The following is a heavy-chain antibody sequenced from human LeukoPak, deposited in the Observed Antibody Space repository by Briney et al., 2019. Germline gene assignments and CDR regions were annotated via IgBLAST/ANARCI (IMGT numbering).Heavy chain of an antibody. CDR3: ARVAGKYFQH. Sequence: PSETLSLTCTVSGGSINTYYWSWIRQPAGKGLEWIGRIYSSGTTHYNPSLKSRVTMSVDTSKNQFSLKLSSVTAADTAVYYCARVAGKYFQHWGQGTLVTVSS. V-gene: IGHV4-4*07. J-gene: IGHJ1*01. CDR1: GGSINTYY. D-gene: IGHD6-19*01. CDR2: IYSSGTT.